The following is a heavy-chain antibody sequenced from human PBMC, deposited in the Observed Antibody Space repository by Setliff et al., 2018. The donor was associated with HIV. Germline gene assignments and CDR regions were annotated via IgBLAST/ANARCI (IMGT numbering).Heavy chain of an antibody. CDR3: ARAPPGIQNDAFDV. Sequence: SETLSLTCAVSGYSISSGFYWSWMRQPPGKGLEWIGSIYQSGNTNYNPSLESRLTISVDTAKNQFSLKLSSVTAADTAVYYCARAPPGIQNDAFDVWGQGTMVTFSS. J-gene: IGHJ3*01. CDR2: IYQSGNT. CDR1: GYSISSGFY. V-gene: IGHV4-38-2*01.